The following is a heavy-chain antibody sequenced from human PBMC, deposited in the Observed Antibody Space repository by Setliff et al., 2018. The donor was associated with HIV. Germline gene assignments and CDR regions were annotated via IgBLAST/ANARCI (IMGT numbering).Heavy chain of an antibody. V-gene: IGHV1-2*02. CDR1: GYSFSEYY. CDR3: ARDLAYCSGGSCYRPFLYYFYYMDV. CDR2: VIPDTGKT. J-gene: IGHJ6*03. Sequence: ASVKVSCKASGYSFSEYYTHWVRQAPGQGLEWMGWVIPDTGKTYYAQKFQGRVTMTSDTYINTAYLEVNRLTSDDTAIYFCARDLAYCSGGSCYRPFLYYFYYMDVWGNGTTVTVSS. D-gene: IGHD2-15*01.